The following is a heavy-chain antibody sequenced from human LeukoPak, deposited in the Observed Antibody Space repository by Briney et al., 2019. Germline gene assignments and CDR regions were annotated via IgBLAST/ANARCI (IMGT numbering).Heavy chain of an antibody. CDR2: ISYDGSNK. Sequence: GGSLRLSCAASGFTFSSYAMHWVRQAPGKGLEWVAVISYDGSNKYYADSVRGRFTISRDNAKNSLYLQMNSLRDEDTAVYYCARDDPNWDPSSYYFDSWGQGVLVTVSS. CDR3: ARDDPNWDPSSYYFDS. CDR1: GFTFSSYA. J-gene: IGHJ4*02. V-gene: IGHV3-30-3*01. D-gene: IGHD3-10*01.